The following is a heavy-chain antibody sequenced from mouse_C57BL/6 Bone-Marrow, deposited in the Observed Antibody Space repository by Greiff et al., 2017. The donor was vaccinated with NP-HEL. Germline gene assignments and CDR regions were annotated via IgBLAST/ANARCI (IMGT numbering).Heavy chain of an antibody. Sequence: QVQLKQSGPELVKPGASVKISCKASGYSFTSYYIHWVKQRPGQGLEWIGWIYPGSGNTKYNEKFKGKATLTADTSSSTAYMQLSSLTSEDSAVYYCASGDGYGDYWGQGTTLTVSS. CDR3: ASGDGYGDY. D-gene: IGHD2-2*01. CDR1: GYSFTSYY. CDR2: IYPGSGNT. J-gene: IGHJ2*01. V-gene: IGHV1-66*01.